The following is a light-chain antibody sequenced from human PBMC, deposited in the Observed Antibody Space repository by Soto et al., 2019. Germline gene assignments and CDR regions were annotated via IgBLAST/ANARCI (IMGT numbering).Light chain of an antibody. CDR1: QSVSSY. V-gene: IGKV3-11*01. J-gene: IGKJ1*01. Sequence: EIVLTQSPATLSLSPGERATLSCRASQSVSSYLAWYQQKPGQAPRLLIYDASNRATGIPARFSGSGSGTDFSPTISILEPEDFAVYYCQQRSNWPSWTFGQGTKVEIK. CDR2: DAS. CDR3: QQRSNWPSWT.